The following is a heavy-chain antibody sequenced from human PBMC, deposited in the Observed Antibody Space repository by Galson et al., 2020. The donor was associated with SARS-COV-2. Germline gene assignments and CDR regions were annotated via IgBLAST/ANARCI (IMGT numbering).Heavy chain of an antibody. D-gene: IGHD4-17*01. CDR1: GYTFTSHG. Sequence: ASVKVSCKASGYTFTSHGISWVRQAPGQGLEWMGWISAYNGNSNYAQKLQGRLTMTTDTSTNTAYMELRSLGSDDTAVYFCARAFTPVTTGRFSYYYGMDVWGQGTTVTVAS. CDR3: ARAFTPVTTGRFSYYYGMDV. V-gene: IGHV1-18*01. J-gene: IGHJ6*02. CDR2: ISAYNGNS.